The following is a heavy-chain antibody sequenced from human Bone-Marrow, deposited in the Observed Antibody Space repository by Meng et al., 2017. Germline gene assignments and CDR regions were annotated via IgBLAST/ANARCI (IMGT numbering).Heavy chain of an antibody. D-gene: IGHD6-6*01. CDR2: ISGSGSST. J-gene: IGHJ4*02. V-gene: IGHV3-23*01. Sequence: GGPLRLSCAASGFTFSSYAMSWVRQAPGKGLEWVSAISGSGSSTYYADSVKGRFTISRDNSKNTLYLQMNSLRAEDTAVYYCAKDPYPYSSSSYFDYWGQGTLVTVSS. CDR1: GFTFSSYA. CDR3: AKDPYPYSSSSYFDY.